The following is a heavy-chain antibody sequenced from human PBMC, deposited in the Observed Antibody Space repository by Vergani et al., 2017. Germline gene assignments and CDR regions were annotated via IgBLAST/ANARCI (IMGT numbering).Heavy chain of an antibody. CDR1: GYTFTSYS. J-gene: IGHJ4*02. Sequence: QVQLVQSGAEVKKPGASVKVSCKASGYTFTSYSFNWVRQAPGQGLEWMGWISPYTGSTKYAEKFQDRLTMTTDTSTSTAYMELRSLRSDDTAVYYCERWYYEGMPFDYWGQGTLVAVSS. CDR3: ERWYYEGMPFDY. CDR2: ISPYTGST. D-gene: IGHD3-16*01. V-gene: IGHV1-18*01.